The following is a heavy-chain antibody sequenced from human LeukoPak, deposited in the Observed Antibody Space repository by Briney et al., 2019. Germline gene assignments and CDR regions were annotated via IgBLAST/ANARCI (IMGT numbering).Heavy chain of an antibody. CDR2: LYLSRTT. CDR1: GGSISGGSHH. D-gene: IGHD3-22*01. J-gene: IGHJ4*02. Sequence: SETLSLTCTVSGGSISGGSHHWGWFRQSPGKGLEWIGSLYLSRTTYYNPSLNSRVTISADTSKNQFSLQLNSVTAADTAVYYCASYYYDSSAYYGPFDYWGQGTLVTVSS. V-gene: IGHV4-39*01. CDR3: ASYYYDSSAYYGPFDY.